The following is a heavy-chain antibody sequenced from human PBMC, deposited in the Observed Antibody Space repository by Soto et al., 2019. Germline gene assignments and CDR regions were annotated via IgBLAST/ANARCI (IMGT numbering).Heavy chain of an antibody. CDR3: ARAGRSDPGADIVVVPAAMLFNYYYYGMDV. V-gene: IGHV1-69*06. D-gene: IGHD2-2*01. Sequence: SVKVSCKASGGTFSSYAISWLRQAPGQGLEWMGGIIPIFGTANYAQKFQGRVTITADKSTSTAYMELSSLRPEDTAVYYCARAGRSDPGADIVVVPAAMLFNYYYYGMDVWGQGTTVTVSS. CDR2: IIPIFGTA. CDR1: GGTFSSYA. J-gene: IGHJ6*02.